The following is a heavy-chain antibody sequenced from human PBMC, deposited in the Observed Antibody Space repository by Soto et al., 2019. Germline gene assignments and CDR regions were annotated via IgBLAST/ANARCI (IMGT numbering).Heavy chain of an antibody. V-gene: IGHV1-69*02. CDR1: GDTFSFYT. CDR3: AASYGSGYRAFDY. Sequence: QVQLVQSGTEVKKPGSSVKVSCKASGDTFSFYTINWVRQAPGLGLEWVGRINPIVSMSNYAQKCQGRVSMPADKATSTACMELRSLRSDDTAMYFCAASYGSGYRAFDYWGQGALVIVSS. J-gene: IGHJ4*02. D-gene: IGHD3-10*01. CDR2: INPIVSMS.